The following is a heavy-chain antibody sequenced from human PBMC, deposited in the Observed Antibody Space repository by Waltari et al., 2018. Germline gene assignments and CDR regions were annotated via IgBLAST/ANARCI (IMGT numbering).Heavy chain of an antibody. J-gene: IGHJ6*02. CDR1: GFSFREEE. V-gene: IGHV3-66*02. CDR2: IFAGGST. CDR3: ARGRNTNYVVYGMDV. Sequence: EVQLVESGGGVVHPGGSLRLSCAASGFSFREEERDGVRQAPGRGLEWVSVIFAGGSTSHADSVKGRFTISRDISKSTLYLQMNSLRVEDTAVYYCARGRNTNYVVYGMDVWGQGTTVTVSS. D-gene: IGHD4-4*01.